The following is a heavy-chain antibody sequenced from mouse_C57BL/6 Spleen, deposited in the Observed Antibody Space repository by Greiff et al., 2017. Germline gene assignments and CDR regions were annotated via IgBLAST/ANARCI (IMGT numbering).Heavy chain of an antibody. Sequence: QVQLQQPGAELVRPGSSVKLSCKASGYTFTSYWMHWVKQRPIQGLEWIGNIDPSDSETHYNQKFKDKATLTVDKSSSTAYMQLSSLTSEDSAVYYCAIYDSVGYYYAMDYWGQGTSVTVSS. J-gene: IGHJ4*01. D-gene: IGHD2-3*01. V-gene: IGHV1-52*01. CDR3: AIYDSVGYYYAMDY. CDR2: IDPSDSET. CDR1: GYTFTSYW.